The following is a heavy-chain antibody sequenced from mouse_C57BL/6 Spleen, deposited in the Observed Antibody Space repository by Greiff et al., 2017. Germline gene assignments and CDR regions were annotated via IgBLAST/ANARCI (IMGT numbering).Heavy chain of an antibody. V-gene: IGHV5-6*01. D-gene: IGHD1-1*01. J-gene: IGHJ1*03. CDR1: GFTFSSYG. Sequence: EVQGVESGGDLVKPGGSLKLSCAASGFTFSSYGMSWVRQTPDKRLEWVATISSGGSYTYYPDSVKGRFTISRDNAKNTLYLQMSSLKSEDTAMYYCASFITTVVGYFDVWGTGTTVTVSS. CDR2: ISSGGSYT. CDR3: ASFITTVVGYFDV.